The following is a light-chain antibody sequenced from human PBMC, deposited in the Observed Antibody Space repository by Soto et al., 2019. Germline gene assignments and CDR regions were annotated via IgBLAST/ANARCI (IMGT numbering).Light chain of an antibody. J-gene: IGKJ1*01. CDR3: QQYGSSPPT. CDR1: QSVSSSY. CDR2: GAS. Sequence: EIVLTQSPGTLSLSPGERATLSCMASQSVSSSYLAWYQQKPGQAPRLLIYGASSRATGIPDRFSGSGSGTDFTLTINRLEPEDFALYYCQQYGSSPPTFGQGTKVDIK. V-gene: IGKV3-20*01.